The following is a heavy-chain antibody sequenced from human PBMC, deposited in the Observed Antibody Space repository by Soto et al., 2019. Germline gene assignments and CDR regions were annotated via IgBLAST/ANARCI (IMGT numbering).Heavy chain of an antibody. J-gene: IGHJ6*03. CDR2: ISGSGGTK. CDR1: GLTFSRYA. D-gene: IGHD4-17*01. Sequence: EVQLLESGGGLVQPGGSLILSCAASGLTFSRYAMTWVRQAPGKGLEWVAGISGSGGTKYYADSVKGRFTISRDNSKNTLFLQMNSLRAEDTAVYYCAKNDFGDYYYYMDVWGKGATVTVSS. CDR3: AKNDFGDYYYYMDV. V-gene: IGHV3-23*01.